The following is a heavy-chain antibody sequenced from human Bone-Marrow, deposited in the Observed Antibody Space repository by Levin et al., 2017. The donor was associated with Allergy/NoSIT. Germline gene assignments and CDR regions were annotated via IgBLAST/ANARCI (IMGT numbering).Heavy chain of an antibody. J-gene: IGHJ4*02. V-gene: IGHV4-59*08. CDR1: DASITSYY. CDR2: IYYTGSA. CDR3: AASGDAYNALDY. Sequence: SETLSLTCTVSDASITSYYWNWIRQPPGKGLEWIGYIYYTGSAHYDPSLKGRVNISVDTSKKQFSLKVNSVTAADTAVYFCAASGDAYNALDYWGQGTLVTVSS. D-gene: IGHD5-24*01.